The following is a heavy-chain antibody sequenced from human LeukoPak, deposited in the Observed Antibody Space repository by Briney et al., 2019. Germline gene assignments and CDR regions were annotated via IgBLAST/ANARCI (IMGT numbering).Heavy chain of an antibody. D-gene: IGHD3-16*01. CDR2: ISTNGDRT. CDR3: ARKLWHRNDC. V-gene: IGHV3-23*01. J-gene: IGHJ4*02. Sequence: GGSLRLSCAASGFTFTSYAMTWVRQAPGKGLEWVSAISTNGDRTYYADSVKGRFTVSRDNFKNTLYLQMNSLRAEDTALYYCARKLWHRNDCWGQGTLVTVSS. CDR1: GFTFTSYA.